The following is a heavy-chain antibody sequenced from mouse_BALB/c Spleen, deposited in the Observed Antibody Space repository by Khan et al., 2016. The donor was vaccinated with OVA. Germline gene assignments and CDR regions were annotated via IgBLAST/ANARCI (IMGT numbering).Heavy chain of an antibody. J-gene: IGHJ2*01. CDR2: ISYSGST. V-gene: IGHV3-2*02. D-gene: IGHD1-2*01. CDR1: GYSITSGYG. Sequence: EVQLQESGPGLVKPSQSLSLTCTVTGYSITSGYGWNWLRQFPGNKLEWMCYISYSGSTNYHPSIKSRILITRYTSKNQFFLQLNSVNTEDTATYYCARTARIKYWGQGTTLTVSS. CDR3: ARTARIKY.